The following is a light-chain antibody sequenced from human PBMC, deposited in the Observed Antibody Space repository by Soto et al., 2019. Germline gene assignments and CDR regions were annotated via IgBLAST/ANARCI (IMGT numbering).Light chain of an antibody. V-gene: IGLV2-14*01. Sequence: QSALPQPASVSGSPGQSINISCTRTSSDVGGYNYVSWYQQHPGQAPKLVIYDVSTRPSGVSNRFSGSKSGNTASLSISGLQAEDEADYYCSSYTISSTPGAVGGGTKLTVL. CDR2: DVS. CDR1: SSDVGGYNY. CDR3: SSYTISSTPGA. J-gene: IGLJ2*01.